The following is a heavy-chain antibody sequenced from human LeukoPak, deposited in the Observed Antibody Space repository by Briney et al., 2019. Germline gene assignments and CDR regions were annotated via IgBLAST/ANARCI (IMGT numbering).Heavy chain of an antibody. J-gene: IGHJ6*03. V-gene: IGHV4-34*01. CDR3: ARVKDIVVVPSNYMDV. Sequence: PSETLSLTCAVYGGSFSGYYWSWIRQPPGKGLEWIGEINHSGSTNYNPSLKSRVTISVDTSKNQFSLKLSSVTAADTAVYYCARVKDIVVVPSNYMDVWGKGTTVTVSS. CDR1: GGSFSGYY. D-gene: IGHD2-2*01. CDR2: INHSGST.